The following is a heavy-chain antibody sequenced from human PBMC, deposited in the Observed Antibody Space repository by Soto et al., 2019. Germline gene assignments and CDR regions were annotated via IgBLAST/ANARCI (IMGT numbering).Heavy chain of an antibody. Sequence: ASVKVSCKXSGYTFISYGMHWVRQAPGQGLEWMGWINAGNGYRKYSQNFQGRVIITRDTSARTVYMELSSLRYEDTAVYYCARDYDDSNGYSWFDPWGQGTLVTVSS. D-gene: IGHD3-22*01. V-gene: IGHV1-3*01. CDR1: GYTFISYG. J-gene: IGHJ5*02. CDR3: ARDYDDSNGYSWFDP. CDR2: INAGNGYR.